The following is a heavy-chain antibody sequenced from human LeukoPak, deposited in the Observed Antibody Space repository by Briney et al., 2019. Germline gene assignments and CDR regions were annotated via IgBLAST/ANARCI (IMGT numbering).Heavy chain of an antibody. D-gene: IGHD2-15*01. CDR2: ISSGSSYI. V-gene: IGHV3-21*01. Sequence: GGSLRLSCAASGFTFSSYTMNWVRQAPGQGLEWVSSISSGSSYIYYADSMKGRFTISRDNAKNSLYLQMNSLRAEDMAVYYCARAGSGDYWGQGTLVTVSS. CDR3: ARAGSGDY. J-gene: IGHJ4*02. CDR1: GFTFSSYT.